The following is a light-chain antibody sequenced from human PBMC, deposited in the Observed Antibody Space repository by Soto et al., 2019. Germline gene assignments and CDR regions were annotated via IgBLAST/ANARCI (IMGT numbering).Light chain of an antibody. CDR1: QSITTW. V-gene: IGKV1-5*01. CDR3: QQVDSYPRT. J-gene: IGKJ1*01. CDR2: DVS. Sequence: DIQMTQSPSTVSAYVGDSVTITCRASQSITTWLAWYQQRPGKAPKLLIYDVSSLQSGVPSRFSGSGSGTEFTLTISSLHPEDVATYYCQQVDSYPRTFGQGTRWIS.